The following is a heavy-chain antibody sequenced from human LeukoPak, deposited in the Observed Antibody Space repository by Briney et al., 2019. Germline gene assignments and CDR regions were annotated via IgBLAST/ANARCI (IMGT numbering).Heavy chain of an antibody. J-gene: IGHJ3*02. Sequence: SVKVSCKASGGTFSSYAISWVRQAPGQGLEWMGGIIPIFGTANYAQKFQGRVTITADESTSTAYMELSSLRSEDTAVYYCARDPGDGYNHARAFDIWGQGTMVTVPS. CDR3: ARDPGDGYNHARAFDI. CDR2: IIPIFGTA. V-gene: IGHV1-69*13. CDR1: GGTFSSYA. D-gene: IGHD5-24*01.